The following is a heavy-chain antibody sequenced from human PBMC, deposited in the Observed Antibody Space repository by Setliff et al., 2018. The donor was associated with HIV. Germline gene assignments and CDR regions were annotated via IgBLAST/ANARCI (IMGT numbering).Heavy chain of an antibody. Sequence: PGGSLRLSCAASGFTFSSYSMNWVRQAPGKGLEWVSYITSSSRTIYYADSVKGRFTISRDNAKNSLYLQMNSLRAEDTAVYYCASDGYSSSWYVDSYYMDVWGKGNTVTVSS. CDR2: ITSSSRTI. V-gene: IGHV3-48*01. CDR1: GFTFSSYS. D-gene: IGHD6-13*01. CDR3: ASDGYSSSWYVDSYYMDV. J-gene: IGHJ6*03.